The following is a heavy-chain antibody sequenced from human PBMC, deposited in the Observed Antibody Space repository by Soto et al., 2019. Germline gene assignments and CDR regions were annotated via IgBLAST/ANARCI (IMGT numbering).Heavy chain of an antibody. D-gene: IGHD4-17*01. V-gene: IGHV4-39*01. CDR1: GDSISSSSYY. CDR2: INYSGST. Sequence: QLQLQESGPGLVKPSETLSLTCSVSGDSISSSSYYWGWIRQPPGKGLEWIGTINYSGSTYYNPSLKGPVTISVDTSKNQFSLTVSSVTAADTAVYYCASLDGDDVPYWGQGILVSVSS. J-gene: IGHJ4*02. CDR3: ASLDGDDVPY.